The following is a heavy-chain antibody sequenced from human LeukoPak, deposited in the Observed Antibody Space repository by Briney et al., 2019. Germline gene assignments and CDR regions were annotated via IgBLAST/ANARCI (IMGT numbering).Heavy chain of an antibody. J-gene: IGHJ3*02. CDR2: IRHSGRA. Sequence: SETLSLTCSVSGGSITSANYFWSWIRQPPGEGLEWIAYIRHSGRAWYNPSLKSRAAISVDTSKNQFSLKLSSVTAADTAVYYCAITGGPYYYDSSGYSIDPFDIWGQGTMVTVSS. V-gene: IGHV4-30-4*08. CDR1: GGSITSANYF. CDR3: AITGGPYYYDSSGYSIDPFDI. D-gene: IGHD3-22*01.